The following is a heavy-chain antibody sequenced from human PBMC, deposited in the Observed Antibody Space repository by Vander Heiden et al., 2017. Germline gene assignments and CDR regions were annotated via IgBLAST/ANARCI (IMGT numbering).Heavy chain of an antibody. J-gene: IGHJ6*02. Sequence: EVQLVESGGGLVKPGGSLRLSCTASGFTFSSYSLSWVRLAPGKGLEWVSSISSNGTYIFYADSVKGRFTISRDNAKNSLSLQMTSLRAEDTAVYYCAREAGYSGYDYYYYYGMDVWGQGTTVTVSS. CDR3: AREAGYSGYDYYYYYGMDV. CDR2: ISSNGTYI. D-gene: IGHD5-12*01. V-gene: IGHV3-21*02. CDR1: GFTFSSYS.